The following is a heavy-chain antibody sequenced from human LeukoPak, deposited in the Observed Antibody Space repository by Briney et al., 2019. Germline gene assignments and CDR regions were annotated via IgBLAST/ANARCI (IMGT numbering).Heavy chain of an antibody. J-gene: IGHJ5*02. D-gene: IGHD6-13*01. V-gene: IGHV3-74*01. Sequence: GGSLRLSCAASGFTFSSYWMHWVRQAPGRGLVWVSRISTDGSSTTYADSVKGRFTISRDNAKNTLYLQMNSLRAEDTAVYYCARAGGHSSPAGSWGQGTLVTVSS. CDR1: GFTFSSYW. CDR2: ISTDGSST. CDR3: ARAGGHSSPAGS.